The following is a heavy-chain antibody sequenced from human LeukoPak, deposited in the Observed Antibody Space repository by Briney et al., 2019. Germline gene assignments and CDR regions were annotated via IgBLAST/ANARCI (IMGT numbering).Heavy chain of an antibody. CDR3: ARRYGYADY. D-gene: IGHD5-18*01. V-gene: IGHV3-30-3*01. CDR2: ISYDGSNK. Sequence: GGPLRLSCAASGFTFSSYAMHWVRQAPGKGLEWVAVISYDGSNKYYADSVKGRFTISRDNSKNTLYLQMNSLRAEDTAVYYCARRYGYADYWGQGTLVTVSS. CDR1: GFTFSSYA. J-gene: IGHJ4*02.